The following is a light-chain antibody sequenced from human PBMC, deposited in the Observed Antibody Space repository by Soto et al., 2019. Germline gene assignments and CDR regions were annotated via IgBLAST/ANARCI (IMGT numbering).Light chain of an antibody. CDR1: QSVSSY. CDR2: DAS. Sequence: EIVLTQSPATLSLSPGEGATLSCRASQSVSSYLAWYQQKPGQAPRLLIYDASKRATGIPARFSGSGSGTDFTLTISSLEPEDFAVYYCLQRSKWPLTFGGGTKVEIK. J-gene: IGKJ4*01. CDR3: LQRSKWPLT. V-gene: IGKV3-11*01.